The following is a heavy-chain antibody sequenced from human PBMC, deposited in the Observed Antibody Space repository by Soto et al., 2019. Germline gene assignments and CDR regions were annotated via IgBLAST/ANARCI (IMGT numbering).Heavy chain of an antibody. Sequence: EVQLLESGGGLVQPGGSLRLSCAASGFTFTTYAMSWVRQAPGKGLECVSTIGGSGGSTYYADSVKGRFTISRDNSKNTLYLQMNSLRAEDTAVYYCARGGLFYFDYWGQETLVTVSS. D-gene: IGHD2-8*02. J-gene: IGHJ4*02. CDR3: ARGGLFYFDY. CDR1: GFTFTTYA. CDR2: IGGSGGST. V-gene: IGHV3-23*01.